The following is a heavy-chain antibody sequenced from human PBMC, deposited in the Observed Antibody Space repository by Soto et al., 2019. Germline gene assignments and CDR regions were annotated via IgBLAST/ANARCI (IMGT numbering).Heavy chain of an antibody. D-gene: IGHD3-10*01. Sequence: QVQLQESGPGLVKPSQTLSLTCTVSGGSISSGDYYWSWIRQPPGKGLEWIGYIYYSGSTYYNPSLKSRVTISVDPSKNQFSLKLSSVTAADTAVYYCARDRDYYGSGSTYFDYWGQGTLVTVSS. V-gene: IGHV4-30-4*01. CDR3: ARDRDYYGSGSTYFDY. CDR1: GGSISSGDYY. J-gene: IGHJ4*02. CDR2: IYYSGST.